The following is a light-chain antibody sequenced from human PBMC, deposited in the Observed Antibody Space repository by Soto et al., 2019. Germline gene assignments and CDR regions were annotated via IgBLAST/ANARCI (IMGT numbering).Light chain of an antibody. J-gene: IGLJ3*02. CDR1: SSDVGGYNY. V-gene: IGLV2-14*01. Sequence: ALTQPASVSGSPGQSITISCTGTSSDVGGYNYVSWYQQHPGKAPKLMIYEVSNRPSGVSNRFSGSKSGNTASLTISGLQAEDEADYYCSSYTSRSTPWVFGGGTKLTVL. CDR2: EVS. CDR3: SSYTSRSTPWV.